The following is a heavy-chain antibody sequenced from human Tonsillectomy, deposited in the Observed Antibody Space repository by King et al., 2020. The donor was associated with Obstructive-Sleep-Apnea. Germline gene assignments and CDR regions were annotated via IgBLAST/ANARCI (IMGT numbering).Heavy chain of an antibody. Sequence: VQLVESGGGVVQPGRSLRLSCAASGFTFSSYAMHWVRQAPGKGLEWVAVISYDGSNKYYADSVKGRFTISRDNSKNTLYLQMNSLRAEDTAVYYCARDRSSSSWYFGYWGQGTLVTVSS. CDR2: ISYDGSNK. J-gene: IGHJ4*02. CDR1: GFTFSSYA. CDR3: ARDRSSSSWYFGY. D-gene: IGHD6-13*01. V-gene: IGHV3-30*04.